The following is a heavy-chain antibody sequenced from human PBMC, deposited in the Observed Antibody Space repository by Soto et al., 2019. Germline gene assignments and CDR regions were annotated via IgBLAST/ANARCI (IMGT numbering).Heavy chain of an antibody. CDR1: GFTFSSYW. CDR2: IKQDGSEK. J-gene: IGHJ3*02. CDR3: ARDPYSRGWYDAFDI. D-gene: IGHD6-19*01. Sequence: GGSLRLSCAASGFTFSSYWMSWVRQAPGKGLEWVANIKQDGSEKYYVDSVKGRFTISRDNAKNSLYLQMNRLRAEDTAVYYCARDPYSRGWYDAFDIWGKGTMVTVSS. V-gene: IGHV3-7*03.